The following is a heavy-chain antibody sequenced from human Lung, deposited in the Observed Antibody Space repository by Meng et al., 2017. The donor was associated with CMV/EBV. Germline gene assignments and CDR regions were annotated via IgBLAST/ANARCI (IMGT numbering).Heavy chain of an antibody. CDR3: ARGGGYCSSTSCYYFDY. CDR2: IIPIFGTA. Sequence: TFSSYAISWVRQAPGQGLEWMGGIIPIFGTANYAQKLQGRVTITTDESTSTAYMELSSLRSEDTAVYYCARGGGYCSSTSCYYFDYWGQGTLVTVSS. J-gene: IGHJ4*02. V-gene: IGHV1-69*05. CDR1: TFSSYA. D-gene: IGHD2-2*03.